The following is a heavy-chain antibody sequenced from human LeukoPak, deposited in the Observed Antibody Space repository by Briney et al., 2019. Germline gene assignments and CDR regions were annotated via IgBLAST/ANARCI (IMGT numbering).Heavy chain of an antibody. J-gene: IGHJ4*02. CDR1: GGSISSYY. V-gene: IGHV4-59*01. Sequence: SETLSLTCTVSGGSISSYYRSWIRQPPGKGLEWIGYIYYSGSTNYNPSLKSRVTISVDTSKNQFSLKLSSVTAADTAVYYCAREVSGSYLLDYWGQGTLVTVSS. D-gene: IGHD1-26*01. CDR2: IYYSGST. CDR3: AREVSGSYLLDY.